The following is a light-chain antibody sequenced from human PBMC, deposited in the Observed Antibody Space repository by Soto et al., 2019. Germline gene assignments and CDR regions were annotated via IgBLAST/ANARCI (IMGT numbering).Light chain of an antibody. Sequence: EIVMTQSPATLSVSPGERATLSCRASQSVSSNLAWYQQKPGKAPRLLIYDASNRATGIPARLSGSGSGTDFTLTISSLEPEDFAVYYCQQRSSWPTFGQGTRLEIK. CDR1: QSVSSN. CDR3: QQRSSWPT. V-gene: IGKV3-11*01. CDR2: DAS. J-gene: IGKJ5*01.